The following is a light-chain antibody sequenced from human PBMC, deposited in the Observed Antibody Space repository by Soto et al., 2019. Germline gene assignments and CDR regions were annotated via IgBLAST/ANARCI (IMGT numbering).Light chain of an antibody. J-gene: IGLJ2*01. CDR3: AVWDDSLNGVV. Sequence: QSVLTQPPSVSEAPRQRVTISCSGSSSNVGNNAVNWYQQLPGKAPKLLNYYDDLLPSGVSDRFSGSKSGTSASLAISGLQSEDEADYYCAVWDDSLNGVVFGGGTKVTVL. V-gene: IGLV1-36*01. CDR2: YDD. CDR1: SSNVGNNA.